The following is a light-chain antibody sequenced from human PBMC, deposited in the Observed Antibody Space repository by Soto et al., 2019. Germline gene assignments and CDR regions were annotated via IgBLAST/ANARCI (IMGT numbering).Light chain of an antibody. CDR3: QEYFQWPPGM. CDR1: QFVSTR. J-gene: IGKJ1*01. V-gene: IGKV3-15*01. Sequence: EIVVTQSPATLSASPGXRVTLTCRASQFVSTRLAWYQQRPGQVPRLLIYDAYTRALGISARFSGSGSGTEFTLTISSLQSEDFALYYCQEYFQWPPGMFGPGTKVDIK. CDR2: DAY.